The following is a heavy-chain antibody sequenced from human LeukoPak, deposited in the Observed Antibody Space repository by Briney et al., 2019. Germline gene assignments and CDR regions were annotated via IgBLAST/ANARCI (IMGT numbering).Heavy chain of an antibody. J-gene: IGHJ3*02. D-gene: IGHD3-3*01. CDR1: GFTFSSYS. CDR2: ISSSSSYI. Sequence: PGGSLRLSCAASGFTFSSYSMNWVRQAPGKGLEWVSSISSSSSYIYYADSVKGRFTISRDNAKNSLYLQMNSLRAEDTAVYYCARAVRSLEWLLPDDAFDIWGQGTMVTVSS. CDR3: ARAVRSLEWLLPDDAFDI. V-gene: IGHV3-21*01.